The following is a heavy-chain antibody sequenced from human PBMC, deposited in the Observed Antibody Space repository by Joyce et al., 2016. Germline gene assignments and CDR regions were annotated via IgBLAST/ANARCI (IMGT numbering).Heavy chain of an antibody. D-gene: IGHD6-19*01. CDR1: GFTFSSYT. Sequence: EVQLVESGGGLVKPGGSLRLSCAASGFTFSSYTMNWVRKAPGKGLEWVSSIISDSRNIYYSDSVKGRFTISRDNAENSLYLQMNSLRVEDTAVYYCARVGSGWYELAYCGQGTLVTVSS. CDR3: ARVGSGWYELAY. J-gene: IGHJ4*02. V-gene: IGHV3-21*01. CDR2: IISDSRNI.